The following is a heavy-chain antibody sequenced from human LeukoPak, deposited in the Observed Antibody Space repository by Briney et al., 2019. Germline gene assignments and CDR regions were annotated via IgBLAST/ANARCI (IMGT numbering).Heavy chain of an antibody. V-gene: IGHV7-4-1*02. D-gene: IGHD2-15*01. Sequence: GASVKVSCKASGYTFTSYAMNWVRQAPGQGLEWMGWINTNTGNPTYAQGFTGRFVFSLDTSVGTAYLQISSLKAEDTAVYYCARGLVVVVAAPPKAFDIWGQGTMVTVSS. CDR3: ARGLVVVVAAPPKAFDI. J-gene: IGHJ3*02. CDR1: GYTFTSYA. CDR2: INTNTGNP.